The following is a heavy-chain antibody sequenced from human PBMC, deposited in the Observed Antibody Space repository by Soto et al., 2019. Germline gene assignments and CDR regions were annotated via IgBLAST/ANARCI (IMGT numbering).Heavy chain of an antibody. Sequence: EVKLLESGGGLAQPGGSLRLSCVGSGFTFDSYARRWVRQAPGERLQWIAAISGSADGTDYAHSVRGRFTISRDNAKKTVHLQMDSLRVEDMAVYFCAKDTVGGYSFWSGYYSDGLDVWGQGTLVSVS. CDR1: GFTFDSYA. V-gene: IGHV3-23*01. CDR2: ISGSADGT. J-gene: IGHJ3*01. CDR3: AKDTVGGYSFWSGYYSDGLDV. D-gene: IGHD3-3*01.